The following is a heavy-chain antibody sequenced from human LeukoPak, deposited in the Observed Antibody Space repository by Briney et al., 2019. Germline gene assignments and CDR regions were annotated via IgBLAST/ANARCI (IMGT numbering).Heavy chain of an antibody. J-gene: IGHJ3*02. D-gene: IGHD2-15*01. CDR1: GFTLSSSD. CDR2: ISRSGSTI. V-gene: IGHV3-48*03. Sequence: GGSLRLSCAVSGFTLSSSDMNWVRQAPGKGLEWVSYISRSGSTIYYADSVKGRFTISRDNAENSLYLQMNSLRAEDTAVYYCARDFHRAAAATGAFDIWGQGTMVTVST. CDR3: ARDFHRAAAATGAFDI.